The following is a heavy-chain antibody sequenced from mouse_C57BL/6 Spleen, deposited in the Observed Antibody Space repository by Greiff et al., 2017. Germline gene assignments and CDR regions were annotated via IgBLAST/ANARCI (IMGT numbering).Heavy chain of an antibody. D-gene: IGHD2-5*01. Sequence: QVQLQQSGAELAKPGASVKLSCKASGYTFTSYWMHWVKQRPGQGLEWIGYINPSSGYTKYNQKFKDKATLTADKSSSTAYMQLSSLTYEDSAVYYCARSPTIYSNPFDYWGQGTTLTVSS. V-gene: IGHV1-7*01. J-gene: IGHJ2*01. CDR1: GYTFTSYW. CDR3: ARSPTIYSNPFDY. CDR2: INPSSGYT.